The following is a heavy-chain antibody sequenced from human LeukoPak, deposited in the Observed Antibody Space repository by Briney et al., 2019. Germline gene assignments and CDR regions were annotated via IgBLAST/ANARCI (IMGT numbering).Heavy chain of an antibody. V-gene: IGHV3-66*01. CDR3: AKDGGVTGDRGPFDY. Sequence: GGSLRLSCAASGFTVSSNYMSWVRQAPGKGLEWVSVIYSGGSTYYADSVKGRFTISRDNSKNTLYLQMNSLRAEDTAVYYCAKDGGVTGDRGPFDYWGQGTLVTVSS. D-gene: IGHD7-27*01. CDR1: GFTVSSNY. J-gene: IGHJ4*02. CDR2: IYSGGST.